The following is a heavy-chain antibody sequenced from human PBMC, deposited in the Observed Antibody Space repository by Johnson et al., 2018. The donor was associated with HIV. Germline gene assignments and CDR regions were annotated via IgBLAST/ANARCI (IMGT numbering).Heavy chain of an antibody. CDR3: ARAGLGEQQLSAFDI. CDR2: ISYDGSNK. J-gene: IGHJ3*02. V-gene: IGHV3-30*04. CDR1: GFTFSSYA. D-gene: IGHD6-13*01. Sequence: QVQLVESGGGVVQPGRSLRLSCAASGFTFSSYAMHWVRQAPGKGLEWVAVISYDGSNKYYADSVKGRFTISRDNSKNTLYLQMNSLRAEDTAVYYCARAGLGEQQLSAFDIWGQGTMVTVSS.